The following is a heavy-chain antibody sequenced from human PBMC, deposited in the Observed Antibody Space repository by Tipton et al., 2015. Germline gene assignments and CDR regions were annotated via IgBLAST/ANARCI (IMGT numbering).Heavy chain of an antibody. CDR2: INPYNGDT. J-gene: IGHJ6*02. V-gene: IGHV1-2*02. D-gene: IGHD5-12*01. CDR1: GYTFTGYY. Sequence: QLVQSGPEVKNPGASVKVSCKASGYTFTGYYIQWVRQAPGQGPEWMGWINPYNGDTRFAQKFQGRVTMTRDTSISTAYMELSRLRSDDTAVYYCARWPERGYGTGDYYHYGMDVWGQGTTVTVSS. CDR3: ARWPERGYGTGDYYHYGMDV.